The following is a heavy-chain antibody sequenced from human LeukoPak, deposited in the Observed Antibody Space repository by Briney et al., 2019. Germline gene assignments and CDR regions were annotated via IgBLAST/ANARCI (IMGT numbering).Heavy chain of an antibody. CDR1: GFTFSNYW. D-gene: IGHD1-26*01. CDR3: ARGDRVGVTTGHFDY. CDR2: IKQDGSEK. Sequence: GGSLRLSCAASGFTFSNYWITWVRQAPGKGLEWVANIKQDGSEKYYMDSVKGRFTISRNNAKNSLFLQMNRLRAEDTAVYYCARGDRVGVTTGHFDYWGQGTLVTVSS. V-gene: IGHV3-7*03. J-gene: IGHJ4*02.